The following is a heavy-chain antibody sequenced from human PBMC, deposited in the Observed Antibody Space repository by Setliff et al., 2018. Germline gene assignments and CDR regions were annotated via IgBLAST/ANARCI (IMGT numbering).Heavy chain of an antibody. CDR3: TRGGFSTSRRDYWYFDL. V-gene: IGHV1-2*02. D-gene: IGHD5-12*01. CDR2: INPRSGGT. Sequence: ASVKVSCKASGYTFTDFHIHWVRQAPGQRPKWMAWINPRSGGTNYAQNIQGRVSMTRDTSSSTAYMELSGLTSDDTAVYYCTRGGFSTSRRDYWYFDLWGRGTLVTVSS. J-gene: IGHJ2*01. CDR1: GYTFTDFH.